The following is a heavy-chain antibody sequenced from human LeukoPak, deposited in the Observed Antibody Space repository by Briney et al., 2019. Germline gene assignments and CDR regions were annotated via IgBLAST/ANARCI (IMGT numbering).Heavy chain of an antibody. CDR3: ARVGDYYGSGSHFDY. Sequence: KPSETLSLTCAVSGGSISSGGYSWSWIRQPPGKGLEWIGYIYHSGSTYYNPSLKSRVTISVDRSKNQFSLKLSSVTAADTAVYYCARVGDYYGSGSHFDYWGQGTLVTVSS. J-gene: IGHJ4*02. CDR2: IYHSGST. V-gene: IGHV4-30-2*01. CDR1: GGSISSGGYS. D-gene: IGHD3-10*01.